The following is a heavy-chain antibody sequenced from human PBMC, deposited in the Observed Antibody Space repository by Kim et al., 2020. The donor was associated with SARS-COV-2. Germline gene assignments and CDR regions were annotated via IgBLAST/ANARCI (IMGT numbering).Heavy chain of an antibody. J-gene: IGHJ4*02. CDR2: IIPIFGTA. D-gene: IGHD5-12*01. Sequence: SVKVSCKASGGTFSSYAISWVRQAPGQGLEWMGGIIPIFGTANYAQKFQGRVTITADESTSTAHMELSSLRSEDTAVYYCARSRSGYDFWYFDYWGQGTLVTVSS. CDR3: ARSRSGYDFWYFDY. CDR1: GGTFSSYA. V-gene: IGHV1-69*13.